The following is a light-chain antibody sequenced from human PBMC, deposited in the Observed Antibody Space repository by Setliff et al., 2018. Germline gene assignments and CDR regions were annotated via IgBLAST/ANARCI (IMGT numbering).Light chain of an antibody. CDR3: CSYAGSPDV. CDR2: DVT. Sequence: QSVLTQPASVSGSPGQSVTISCTGTSGDVGGYNYVSWYQQHPGKAPKLMISDVTQRPSGVPDRFSGSKSGNTASLTISGLQAEDEADYYCCSYAGSPDVFGTGTKVTVL. CDR1: SGDVGGYNY. V-gene: IGLV2-11*01. J-gene: IGLJ1*01.